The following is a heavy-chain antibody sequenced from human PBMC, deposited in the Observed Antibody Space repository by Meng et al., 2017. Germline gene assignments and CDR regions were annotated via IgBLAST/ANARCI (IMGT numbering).Heavy chain of an antibody. CDR3: ARDADYADYYGMDV. Sequence: GGSLRLSCAASGFTFSSYAMHWVRQAPGKGLEWVAVISYDGSNKYYADSVKGRFTISRDNSKNTLYLQMNSLRAEDTAVYYCARDADYADYYGMDVWGQGTMVTVSS. CDR2: ISYDGSNK. D-gene: IGHD4-17*01. CDR1: GFTFSSYA. J-gene: IGHJ6*02. V-gene: IGHV3-30*04.